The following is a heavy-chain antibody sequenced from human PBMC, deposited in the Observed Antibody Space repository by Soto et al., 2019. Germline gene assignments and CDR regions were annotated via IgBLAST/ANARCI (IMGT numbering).Heavy chain of an antibody. Sequence: SETLSLTCTVSGGSISSYYWSWIRQPPGKGLEWIGYIYYSGSTNYNPSLKSRVTISVDTSKNQFSLKLSSVTAADTAVYYCARARSGYDPLLDYWGQGTLVTVSS. V-gene: IGHV4-59*01. CDR2: IYYSGST. CDR3: ARARSGYDPLLDY. D-gene: IGHD5-12*01. CDR1: GGSISSYY. J-gene: IGHJ4*02.